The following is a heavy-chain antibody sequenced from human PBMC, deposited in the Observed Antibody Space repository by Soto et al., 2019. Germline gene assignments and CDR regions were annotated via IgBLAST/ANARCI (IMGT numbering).Heavy chain of an antibody. CDR3: ARDQYYYDSSGYYQGFDY. CDR2: ISSSGSTI. CDR1: GFTFSSYE. Sequence: GGSLRLSCAASGFTFSSYEMNWVRQAPGKGLEWVSYISSSGSTIYYADSVKGRFTISRDNAKNSLYLQMNSLRAEDTAVYYCARDQYYYDSSGYYQGFDYWGQGTLVTVSS. V-gene: IGHV3-48*03. J-gene: IGHJ4*02. D-gene: IGHD3-22*01.